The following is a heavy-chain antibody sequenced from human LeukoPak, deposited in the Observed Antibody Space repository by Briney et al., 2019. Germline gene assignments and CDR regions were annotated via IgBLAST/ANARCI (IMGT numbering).Heavy chain of an antibody. CDR1: GGSISSGSYY. D-gene: IGHD6-13*01. V-gene: IGHV4-61*02. J-gene: IGHJ4*02. Sequence: SETLSLTCTVSGGSISSGSYYWNWIRQPAGKGLEWIGRIYTSGSTNYNPSLKSRVTISVDTSKNQFSLKLSSVTAADTAVYYCARDSSSWLFDYWGQGTLVTVSS. CDR2: IYTSGST. CDR3: ARDSSSWLFDY.